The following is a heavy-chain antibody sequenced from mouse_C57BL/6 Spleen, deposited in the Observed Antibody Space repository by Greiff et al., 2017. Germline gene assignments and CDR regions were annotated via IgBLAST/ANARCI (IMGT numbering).Heavy chain of an antibody. V-gene: IGHV1-15*01. D-gene: IGHD3-1*01. CDR2: IDPETGGT. Sequence: QVQLQQSGAELVRPGASVTLSCKASGYTFTDYEMHWVKQTPVHGLEWIGAIDPETGGTAYNQKFKGKAILTADKSSSTAYMELRSLTSEDSSVYYCTRSGWDDFDYWGQGTTLTVSA. CDR3: TRSGWDDFDY. J-gene: IGHJ2*01. CDR1: GYTFTDYE.